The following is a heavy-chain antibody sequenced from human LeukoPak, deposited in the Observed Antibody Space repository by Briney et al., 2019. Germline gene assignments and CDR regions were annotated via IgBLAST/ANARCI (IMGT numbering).Heavy chain of an antibody. Sequence: GGSLRLSCEVSRLSFSNYWMSWVRQAPGKGLEWVAHIKQDGSEKYYVDSVKGRFTISRDNAKNSLYLQMNSLRVEDTAVYYCARVQWDAGYFDFWGPGTLVTVSS. D-gene: IGHD1-26*01. CDR2: IKQDGSEK. CDR3: ARVQWDAGYFDF. V-gene: IGHV3-7*01. J-gene: IGHJ4*02. CDR1: RLSFSNYW.